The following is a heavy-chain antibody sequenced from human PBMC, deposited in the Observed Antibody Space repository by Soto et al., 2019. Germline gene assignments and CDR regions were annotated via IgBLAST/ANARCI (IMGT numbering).Heavy chain of an antibody. CDR1: GGSISSGGYY. CDR2: IYYSGST. J-gene: IGHJ4*02. CDR3: ASRVELHLDY. Sequence: PSETLSLTCTVSGGSISSGGYYWSWIRQHPGKGLEWIGYIYYSGSTYYNPSLKSRVTISVDTSKNQFSLKLSSVTAADMAEYYCASRVELHLDYWGQGTLVTVSS. D-gene: IGHD1-7*01. V-gene: IGHV4-31*03.